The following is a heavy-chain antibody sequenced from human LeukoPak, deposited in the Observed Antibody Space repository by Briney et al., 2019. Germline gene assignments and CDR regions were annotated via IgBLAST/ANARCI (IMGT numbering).Heavy chain of an antibody. J-gene: IGHJ4*02. CDR3: ARHGRAYCTNSGLDY. D-gene: IGHD2-8*01. CDR1: GYSFTSYY. V-gene: IGHV5-51*01. CDR2: IYPSDSDT. Sequence: GEALKIFTSGSGYSFTSYYNGSGRQKSGEELERMVVIYPSDSDTNYSPSFQGQVTISPDKSSSPAYLQLSTLNASDTAVYFCARHGRAYCTNSGLDYWGQGTLVTVSS.